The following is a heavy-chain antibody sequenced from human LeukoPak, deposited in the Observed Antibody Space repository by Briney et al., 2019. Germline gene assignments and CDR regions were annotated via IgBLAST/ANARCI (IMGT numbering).Heavy chain of an antibody. CDR3: ARAVDNYYYYNMDV. D-gene: IGHD2-2*01. J-gene: IGHJ6*03. CDR1: GFTISAYT. Sequence: GGSLRLSCAPSGFTISAYTMNWVRQAPGEGLDWVSSISSDSRYILYADSLKGRFTISRDNAKSSLYLQMNSLRAEDTAVYYCARAVDNYYYYNMDVWGKGTTVTVSS. CDR2: ISSDSRYI. V-gene: IGHV3-21*01.